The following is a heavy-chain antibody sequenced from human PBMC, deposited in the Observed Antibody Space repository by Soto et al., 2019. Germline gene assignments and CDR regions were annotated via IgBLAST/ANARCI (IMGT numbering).Heavy chain of an antibody. CDR3: AREVSTFGVVGRPFDY. CDR1: GYTVVSYG. J-gene: IGHJ4*02. D-gene: IGHD3-3*01. Sequence: QVQLLQSGVEVKKPGASVKVSCTVSGYTVVSYGITWVRQAPGQGLEWMGWISAYNGNAYYAQKFQGRVTMTTDPSTNTAYMELRSLRSDDTAIYFCAREVSTFGVVGRPFDYWGQGTLVAVSS. V-gene: IGHV1-18*01. CDR2: ISAYNGNA.